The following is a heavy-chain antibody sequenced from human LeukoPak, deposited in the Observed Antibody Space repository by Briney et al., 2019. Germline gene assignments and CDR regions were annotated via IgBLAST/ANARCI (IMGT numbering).Heavy chain of an antibody. CDR1: GFTFSSYG. V-gene: IGHV3-30*02. J-gene: IGHJ6*03. Sequence: GGSLRLSCAASGFTFSSYGIHWARQAPGKGLGWVAFIRYDGSNKYYTDSVKGRFTISRDNSKNTLYLQMNSLRAEDTAVYYCAKGRGWEASYYYYYMDVWGKGTTVTISS. CDR3: AKGRGWEASYYYYYMDV. D-gene: IGHD1-26*01. CDR2: IRYDGSNK.